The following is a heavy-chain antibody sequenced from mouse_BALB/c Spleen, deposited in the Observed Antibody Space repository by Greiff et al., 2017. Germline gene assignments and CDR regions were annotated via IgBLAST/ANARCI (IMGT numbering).Heavy chain of an antibody. D-gene: IGHD1-2*01. J-gene: IGHJ4*01. CDR1: GFTFSSYG. CDR2: INSNGGST. Sequence: DVMLVESGGGLVKPGGSLKLSCAASGFTFSSYGMSWVRQTPDKRLELVATINSNGGSTYYPDSVKGRFTISRDNAKNTLYLQMSSLKSEDTAMYYCARDPHYYGYDAMDYWGQGTSVTVSS. CDR3: ARDPHYYGYDAMDY. V-gene: IGHV5-6-3*01.